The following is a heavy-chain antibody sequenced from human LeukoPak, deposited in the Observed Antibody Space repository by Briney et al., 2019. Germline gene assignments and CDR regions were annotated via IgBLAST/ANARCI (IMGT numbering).Heavy chain of an antibody. CDR2: IYYSGST. CDR3: ASRFWSGYLFDY. J-gene: IGHJ4*02. V-gene: IGHV4-30-4*08. CDR1: GGSISSGDYY. D-gene: IGHD3-3*01. Sequence: SETLSPTCTVSGGSISSGDYYWSWIRQPPGKGLEWIGYIYYSGSTYYNPSLKSRVTISVDTSKNQFSLKLSSVTAADTAVYYCASRFWSGYLFDYWGQGTLVTVSS.